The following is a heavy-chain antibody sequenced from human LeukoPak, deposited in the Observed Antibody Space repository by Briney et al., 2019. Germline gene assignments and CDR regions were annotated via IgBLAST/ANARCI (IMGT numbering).Heavy chain of an antibody. Sequence: GGSLRLSCAASGFIFSNYNMNWVRQTPGKGLEWLSYISSSSGTIYYADSVKGRFTISRDNAKNSMYLQTNSLRAEDTAVYYCARDRIKSGSYYFDYWGQGTLVTVSS. CDR1: GFIFSNYN. J-gene: IGHJ4*02. CDR3: ARDRIKSGSYYFDY. D-gene: IGHD1-26*01. CDR2: ISSSSGTI. V-gene: IGHV3-48*01.